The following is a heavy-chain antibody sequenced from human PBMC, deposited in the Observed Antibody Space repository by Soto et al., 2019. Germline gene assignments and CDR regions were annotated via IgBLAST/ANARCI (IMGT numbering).Heavy chain of an antibody. CDR1: GFTFSDSA. CDR3: TRYCNFRHV. V-gene: IGHV3-73*01. J-gene: IGHJ6*02. CDR2: IRSKANNYAT. D-gene: IGHD3-3*01. Sequence: PGGSLRLSCAASGFTFSDSAMHWVRQASGKGLEWVGRIRSKANNYATAYAASVEGRFTISRDDSKNTAYLQMNSLKAEDTAVYYCTRYCNFRHVWGQGTTVTVSS.